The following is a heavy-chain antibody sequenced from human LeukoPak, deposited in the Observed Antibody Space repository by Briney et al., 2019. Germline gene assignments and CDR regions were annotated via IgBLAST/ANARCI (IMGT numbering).Heavy chain of an antibody. J-gene: IGHJ5*02. Sequence: ASVKVSCKASGYTFTSYGISWVRQAPGQGLEWMGWINPNSGGTNYAQKFQGRVTMTRDTSISTAYMELSRLRSDDTAVYYCARDPSGYSSSWYGRYNWFDPWGQGTLVTVSS. V-gene: IGHV1-2*02. CDR3: ARDPSGYSSSWYGRYNWFDP. CDR1: GYTFTSYG. CDR2: INPNSGGT. D-gene: IGHD6-13*01.